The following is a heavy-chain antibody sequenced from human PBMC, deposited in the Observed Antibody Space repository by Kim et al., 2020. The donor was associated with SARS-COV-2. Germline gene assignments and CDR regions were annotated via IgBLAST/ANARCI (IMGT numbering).Heavy chain of an antibody. J-gene: IGHJ4*02. V-gene: IGHV3-23*01. D-gene: IGHD6-13*01. CDR2: IWANGGST. Sequence: GGSLRLSCAASGFTFSSYAMTWVRQAPGKGLEWVSSIWANGGSTIYADSVKGRFTISRDNSKDTLYLQMNSLRADDTAIYYCAKALGSSSSYYLDYSGQG. CDR1: GFTFSSYA. CDR3: AKALGSSSSYYLDY.